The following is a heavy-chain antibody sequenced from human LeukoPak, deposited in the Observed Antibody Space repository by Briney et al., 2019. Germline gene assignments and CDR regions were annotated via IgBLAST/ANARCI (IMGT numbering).Heavy chain of an antibody. J-gene: IGHJ6*02. Sequence: GGSLRLSCAASGFTFSSYGMHWVRQAPGKGLEWVAFIRYDGSNKYYADSVKGRFTISRDNSKNTLYLQMNSLRAEDTAVYYCAKGVVEVVVVPAAGYYYYYGMDVWGQGTTVTVSS. CDR3: AKGVVEVVVVPAAGYYYYYGMDV. D-gene: IGHD2-2*01. CDR1: GFTFSSYG. CDR2: IRYDGSNK. V-gene: IGHV3-30*02.